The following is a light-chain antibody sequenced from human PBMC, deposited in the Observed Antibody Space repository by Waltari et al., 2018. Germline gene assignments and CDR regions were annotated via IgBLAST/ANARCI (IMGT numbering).Light chain of an antibody. V-gene: IGLV1-47*01. CDR3: ASWDDSLTCVL. CDR1: NSNIGNNY. Sequence: QSVLTQPPSVSGTPGQSVTIFCSGSNSNIGNNYVYWYQQFPGTAPKLLIYRNGRRPSGVPDRFSGSRSGSSASLAIGGLRSEDEASYFCASWDDSLTCVLFGGGTKLTV. CDR2: RNG. J-gene: IGLJ3*02.